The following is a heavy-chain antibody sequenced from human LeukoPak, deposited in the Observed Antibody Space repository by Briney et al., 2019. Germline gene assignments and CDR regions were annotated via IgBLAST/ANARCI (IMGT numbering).Heavy chain of an antibody. Sequence: GASVKVSCKASGGTFISYAISWVRQAPGQGLEWMGRIIPILGIANYAQKFQGRVTITADKSTSTAYMELSSLRSEDTAVYYCAKERRDGYQYYFDYWGQGTLVTVSS. V-gene: IGHV1-69*04. CDR2: IIPILGIA. D-gene: IGHD5-24*01. CDR3: AKERRDGYQYYFDY. CDR1: GGTFISYA. J-gene: IGHJ4*02.